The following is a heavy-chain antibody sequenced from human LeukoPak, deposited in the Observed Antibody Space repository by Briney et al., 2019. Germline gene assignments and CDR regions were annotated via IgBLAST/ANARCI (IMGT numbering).Heavy chain of an antibody. V-gene: IGHV4-59*12. CDR2: IYHSGST. CDR1: GGSISSYY. CDR3: ARRGVIMSQGWFDP. Sequence: SETLSLTCTVSGGSISSYYWSWIRQPPGKGLEWIGYIYHSGSTYYNPSLKSRVTISVDRSKNQFSLKLSSVTAADTAVYYCARRGVIMSQGWFDPWGQGTLVTVSS. D-gene: IGHD3-10*01. J-gene: IGHJ5*02.